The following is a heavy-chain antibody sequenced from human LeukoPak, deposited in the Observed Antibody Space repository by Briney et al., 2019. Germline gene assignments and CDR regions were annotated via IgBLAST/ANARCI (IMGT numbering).Heavy chain of an antibody. CDR3: ARAAMVRGVDYFDY. Sequence: GGSLRLSCAASGFPFSSYGMHWVRQAPGKGLEWVAIIWYDGSNKYYVDSVKGRFTISKDNSKNTLYLQMNSLRAEDTAVYYCARAAMVRGVDYFDYWGQGTLVTVSS. V-gene: IGHV3-33*01. D-gene: IGHD3-10*01. CDR1: GFPFSSYG. J-gene: IGHJ4*02. CDR2: IWYDGSNK.